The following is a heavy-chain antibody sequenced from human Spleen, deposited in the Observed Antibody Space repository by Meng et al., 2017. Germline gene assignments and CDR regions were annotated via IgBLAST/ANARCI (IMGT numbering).Heavy chain of an antibody. V-gene: IGHV4-34*01. CDR3: ARGPTTMAHDFDY. J-gene: IGHJ4*02. CDR1: GGSFSDYY. CDR2: INHSGST. D-gene: IGHD4-11*01. Sequence: QVQLRQWGEGLLKPSETLSLTCVVSGGSFSDYYWSWIRQPPGKGLEWIGEINHSGSTNYNPYLENRATISVDTSQNNLSLKLSSVTAADSAVYYCARGPTTMAHDFDYWGQGTLVTVSS.